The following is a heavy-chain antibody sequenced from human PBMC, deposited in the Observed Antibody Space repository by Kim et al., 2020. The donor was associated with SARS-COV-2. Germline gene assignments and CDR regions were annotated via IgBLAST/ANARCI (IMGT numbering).Heavy chain of an antibody. CDR1: GFTFSSYG. CDR2: ISYDGSNK. Sequence: GGSLRLSCAASGFTFSSYGMHWVRQAPGKGLEWVVVISYDGSNKYYADSVKGRFTISRDNSKNTLYLQMNSLRAEDTAVYYCANQGYWGQGTLVTVSS. CDR3: ANQGY. V-gene: IGHV3-30*18. J-gene: IGHJ4*02.